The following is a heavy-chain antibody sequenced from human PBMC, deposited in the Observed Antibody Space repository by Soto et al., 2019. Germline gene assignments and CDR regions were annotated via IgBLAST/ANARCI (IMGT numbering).Heavy chain of an antibody. J-gene: IGHJ4*02. CDR2: ISDGGST. V-gene: IGHV3-23*01. CDR3: AKDKGGRYCSRTSCLYSFDY. CDR1: GFTFSTYA. D-gene: IGHD2-2*01. Sequence: EVQLLESGGGLVQPGGSLRLSCTASGFTFSTYAMSWVRQAPGKGLEWVSTISDGGSTYYADSVKGRFTISRDNSKNKLYLEMNSLRAEDTAVYYCAKDKGGRYCSRTSCLYSFDYWGQGTLVTVSS.